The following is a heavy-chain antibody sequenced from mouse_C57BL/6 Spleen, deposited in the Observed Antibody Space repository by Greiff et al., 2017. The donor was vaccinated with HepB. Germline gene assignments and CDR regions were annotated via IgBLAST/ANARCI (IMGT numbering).Heavy chain of an antibody. J-gene: IGHJ3*01. D-gene: IGHD1-1*01. Sequence: EVQRVESGGDLVKPGGSLKLSCAASGFTFSSYGMSWVRQTPDKRLEWVATISSGGSYTYYPDSVKGRFTISRDNAKNTLYLQMSSLKSEDTAMYYCAMYGSAQAWFAYWGQGTLVTVSA. CDR2: ISSGGSYT. CDR1: GFTFSSYG. V-gene: IGHV5-6*01. CDR3: AMYGSAQAWFAY.